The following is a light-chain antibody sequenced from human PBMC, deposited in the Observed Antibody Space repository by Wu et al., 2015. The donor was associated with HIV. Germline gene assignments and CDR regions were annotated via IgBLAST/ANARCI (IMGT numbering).Light chain of an antibody. V-gene: IGKV1-9*01. CDR2: AVS. CDR1: QGISNF. CDR3: QRLYSYPLWT. J-gene: IGKJ2*02. Sequence: DIQMTQSPSSLSASVGDRVTITCRASQGISNFLAWYQQKPGKPPKVLIYAVSTLQTGVPSRFSGSGSGTEFRLTITNLQPEDSATYYCQRLYSYPLWTFGQGTRLEI.